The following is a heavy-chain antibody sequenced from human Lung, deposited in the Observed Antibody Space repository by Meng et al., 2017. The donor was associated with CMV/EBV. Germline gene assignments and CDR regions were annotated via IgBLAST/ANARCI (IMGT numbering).Heavy chain of an antibody. CDR3: ARRLRVLEWLLYLGWFDP. CDR1: GGSFSGYY. CDR2: INHSGST. D-gene: IGHD3-3*01. V-gene: IGHV4-34*01. J-gene: IGHJ5*02. Sequence: SETLSLXCAVYGGSFSGYYWSWIRQPPGKGLEWIGEINHSGSTNYNPSLKSRVTISVDTSKNQFSLKLSSVTAADTAVYYCARRLRVLEWLLYLGWFDPXGQGXLVTVSS.